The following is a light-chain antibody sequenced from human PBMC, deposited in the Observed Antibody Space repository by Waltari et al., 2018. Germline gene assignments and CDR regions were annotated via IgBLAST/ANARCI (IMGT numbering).Light chain of an antibody. CDR3: QVWDTSIDVGV. J-gene: IGLJ1*01. V-gene: IGLV3-21*04. CDR2: YDN. CDR1: IVGSES. Sequence: TQPPSVSVAPGGTAKITCGGSIVGSESVHWYQQKPGQAPVLVIYYDNDRPAGIPERFSGFTSGNTATLTISRVEAGDEADYYCQVWDTSIDVGVFGTGTKVTVL.